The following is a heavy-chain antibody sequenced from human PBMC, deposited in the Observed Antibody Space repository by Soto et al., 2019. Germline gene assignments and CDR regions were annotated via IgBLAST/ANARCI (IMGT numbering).Heavy chain of an antibody. V-gene: IGHV5-10-1*01. CDR3: ASRSSGSYYIVPYYSGMDV. CDR1: GYSFTSYW. D-gene: IGHD3-10*01. CDR2: IDPSDSYT. Sequence: GESLKISCKGSGYSFTSYWISWVRQMPGKGLEWMGRIDPSDSYTNYSPSFQGHVTISADKSISTAYLQWSSLKASDTAMYYCASRSSGSYYIVPYYSGMDVWGQGTTVTVSS. J-gene: IGHJ6*02.